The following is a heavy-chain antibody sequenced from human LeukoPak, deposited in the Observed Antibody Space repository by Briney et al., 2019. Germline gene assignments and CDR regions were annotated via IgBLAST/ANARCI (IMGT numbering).Heavy chain of an antibody. CDR3: ARAMGYYDSSGYYYEFFDY. V-gene: IGHV3-48*03. Sequence: GGSLRLSCAASGFTFSSYEMNWVRQAPGKGLEWVSYISSSGSTIYYADSVKGRFTIPRDNAKNSLYLQMNSLRAEDTAVYYCARAMGYYDSSGYYYEFFDYWGQGTLVTVSS. CDR1: GFTFSSYE. CDR2: ISSSGSTI. J-gene: IGHJ4*02. D-gene: IGHD3-22*01.